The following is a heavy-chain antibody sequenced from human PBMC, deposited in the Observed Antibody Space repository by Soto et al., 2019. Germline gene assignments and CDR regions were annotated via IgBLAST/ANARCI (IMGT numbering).Heavy chain of an antibody. CDR3: ARAAGRFGELYGFDP. CDR2: INPLGFST. Sequence: QVQLVQSGAEVKKPGASVKVSCKASGYTFTSYNMHWVRQAPGQGLEWVGMINPLGFSTTYAQKFRGRVTMTRDTSTSTVDMELTNLRSDDTAVYYCARAAGRFGELYGFDPWCQGTLVTVSP. V-gene: IGHV1-46*01. J-gene: IGHJ5*02. CDR1: GYTFTSYN. D-gene: IGHD3-10*01.